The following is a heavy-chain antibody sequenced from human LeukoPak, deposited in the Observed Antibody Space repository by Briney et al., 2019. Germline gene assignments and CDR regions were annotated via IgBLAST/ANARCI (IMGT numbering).Heavy chain of an antibody. Sequence: PGGSLRLSCAASGFTVSSNYMSWVRQAPGKGLEWVSVIYSGGSTYYADSMKGRFTISRDNAKNSLYLQMNSLRAEDTALYYCARGGSTTVTTYVDYWGQGTLVTVSS. CDR1: GFTVSSNY. V-gene: IGHV3-53*01. J-gene: IGHJ4*02. D-gene: IGHD4-11*01. CDR2: IYSGGST. CDR3: ARGGSTTVTTYVDY.